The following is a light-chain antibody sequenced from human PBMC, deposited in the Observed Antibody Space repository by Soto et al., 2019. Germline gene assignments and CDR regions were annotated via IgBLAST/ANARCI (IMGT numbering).Light chain of an antibody. V-gene: IGLV1-44*01. CDR2: SNN. Sequence: LTQPPSASGTPGQRVTISCSGSSSNIGTNTVNWYQQLPGTAPKLLIYSNNQRPSGVPDRFSGSKSGTSASLAIIGFQSEDEADYYCAAWDDSLSGNVFGSGTKVTVL. J-gene: IGLJ1*01. CDR1: SSNIGTNT. CDR3: AAWDDSLSGNV.